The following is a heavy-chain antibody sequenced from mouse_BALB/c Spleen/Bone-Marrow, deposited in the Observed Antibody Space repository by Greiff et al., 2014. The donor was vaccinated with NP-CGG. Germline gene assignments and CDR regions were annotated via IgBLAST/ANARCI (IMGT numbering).Heavy chain of an antibody. CDR3: ARSLYYRYDCFDY. V-gene: IGHV5-17*02. J-gene: IGHJ2*02. D-gene: IGHD2-14*01. CDR2: ISIGISTI. Sequence: DVKLVESGGGLVQPGGSRKLSCAASGFTFSSFGMHWVRQAPEKGLEWVAYISIGISTIYYADTVKGRFTISRDNPKNTLFLQMTSLRSEDTAMYYCARSLYYRYDCFDYWGQGTSLTVSS. CDR1: GFTFSSFG.